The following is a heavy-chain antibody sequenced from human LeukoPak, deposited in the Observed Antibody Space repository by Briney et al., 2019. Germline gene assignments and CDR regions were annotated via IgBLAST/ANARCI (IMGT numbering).Heavy chain of an antibody. CDR3: ARGGLPGGFDY. CDR1: GFTVSNSS. CDR2: INNDGNRI. D-gene: IGHD7-27*01. V-gene: IGHV3-74*01. Sequence: GGSLRLSCAASGFTVSNSSMFWVRQAPGKGLMYVSEINNDGNRIRYVDSVKGRFTISRDGAKNTLFLQMNSLRDDDTAMYYCARGGLPGGFDYWGQRILVTVSS. J-gene: IGHJ4*02.